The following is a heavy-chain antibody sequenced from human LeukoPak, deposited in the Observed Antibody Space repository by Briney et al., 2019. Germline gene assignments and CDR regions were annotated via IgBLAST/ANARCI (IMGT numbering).Heavy chain of an antibody. D-gene: IGHD2-8*01. CDR1: GFTFGSHA. Sequence: PGGSLTLSCEASGFTFGSHAMYWVRQAPGKGLEWVAGIFGSGGSPHYADPVKGRFTISRDNSRNTMYLQMNSLRAEDTAIYFCGSDPNGDYVGALGYWGRGTLVTVSS. V-gene: IGHV3-23*01. CDR2: IFGSGGSP. J-gene: IGHJ4*01. CDR3: GSDPNGDYVGALGY.